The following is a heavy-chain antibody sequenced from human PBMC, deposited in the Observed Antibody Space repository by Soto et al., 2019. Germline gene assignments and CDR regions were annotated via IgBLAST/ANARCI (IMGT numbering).Heavy chain of an antibody. J-gene: IGHJ4*02. CDR1: GGSISSGGYY. V-gene: IGHV4-31*03. D-gene: IGHD4-17*01. CDR2: IYYSGST. Sequence: QVQLQESGPGLVKPSQTLSLTCTVSGGSISSGGYYWSWIRQHPGKGLEWIGYIYYSGSTYYNPSLKRRCTISVDTSKNQFSLKLSSVTAADTAVYYCARELYSGDKRGGFDYWGQGTLVTVSS. CDR3: ARELYSGDKRGGFDY.